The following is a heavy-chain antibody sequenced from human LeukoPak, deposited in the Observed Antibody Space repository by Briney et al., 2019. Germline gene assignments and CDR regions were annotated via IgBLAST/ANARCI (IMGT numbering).Heavy chain of an antibody. CDR2: ISWASVSI. D-gene: IGHD3-10*01. CDR3: AKYKDTMVRGVTYYFDY. V-gene: IGHV3-9*01. J-gene: IGHJ4*02. Sequence: PGGSLRLSCAASRFTFYEYVMHWVRPAPGKGLEWVSGISWASVSIGYADSLQGRFTISRDNAKNSLYLQMDSLRAEDTALYYCAKYKDTMVRGVTYYFDYWGQGTLVTVSS. CDR1: RFTFYEYV.